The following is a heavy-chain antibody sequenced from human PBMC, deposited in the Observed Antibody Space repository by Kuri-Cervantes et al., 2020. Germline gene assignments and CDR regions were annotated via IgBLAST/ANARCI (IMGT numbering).Heavy chain of an antibody. CDR3: ARHMTQWFGELFGVCWFDP. CDR1: GGSFSGYY. J-gene: IGHJ5*02. V-gene: IGHV4-34*01. CDR2: INHSGST. D-gene: IGHD3-10*01. Sequence: GSLRLSCAVYGGSFSGYYWSWIRQPPGKGLEWIGEINHSGSTNYNPSLKSRVTISVDTSKNQFSLKLSSVTAADTAVYYCARHMTQWFGELFGVCWFDPWGQGTLVTVSS.